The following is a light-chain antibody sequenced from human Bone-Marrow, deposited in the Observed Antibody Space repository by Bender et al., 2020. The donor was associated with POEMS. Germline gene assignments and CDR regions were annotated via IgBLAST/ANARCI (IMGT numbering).Light chain of an antibody. V-gene: IGLV3-21*03. CDR2: DDT. CDR1: NIGSKN. J-gene: IGLJ3*02. Sequence: SYVLTQPPSVSVAPGKTARITCGGNNIGSKNVHWYQQKSGQAPVVVVYDDTERPSGIPERFSGSNSGNTATLAISRVAAGDEAVYSCQVWDDSTDHWVFGGGTNLAVL. CDR3: QVWDDSTDHWV.